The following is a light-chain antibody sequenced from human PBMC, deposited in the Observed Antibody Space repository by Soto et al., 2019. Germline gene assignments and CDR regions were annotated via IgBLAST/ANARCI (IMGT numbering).Light chain of an antibody. CDR1: QSISSW. CDR3: QHYNSYSEA. CDR2: KAS. J-gene: IGKJ1*01. V-gene: IGKV1-5*03. Sequence: DIQMTQSPSTLSSSVGDRVTITFRASQSISSWLAWYQQKPGKAPKLLIYKASSLESGVPSRFSGSGSGTEFTLTISSLQPDDFATYCCQHYNSYSEAFGQGTKVDIK.